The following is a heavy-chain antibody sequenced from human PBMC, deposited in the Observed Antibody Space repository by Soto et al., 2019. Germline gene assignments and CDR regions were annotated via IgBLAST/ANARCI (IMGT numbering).Heavy chain of an antibody. D-gene: IGHD5-12*01. CDR2: IGPQSGAT. Sequence: ASVKVSCKASGYTFTGHYIHWVRQDPEQGPEWMGEIGPQSGATTYAQKFQGRITMTMDMSITTVYMELSNLSPDDTAVYYCRRGRSGQIVVFYWAQGTPVTVSS. CDR3: RRGRSGQIVVFY. V-gene: IGHV1-2*02. CDR1: GYTFTGHY. J-gene: IGHJ4*02.